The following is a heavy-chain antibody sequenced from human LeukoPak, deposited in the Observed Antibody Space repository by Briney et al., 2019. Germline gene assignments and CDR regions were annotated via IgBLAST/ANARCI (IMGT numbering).Heavy chain of an antibody. J-gene: IGHJ4*02. CDR3: AHSGYYDSSGYYQPLTLYFDY. D-gene: IGHD3-22*01. CDR2: IYWDDDK. CDR1: GFSLSTSGVG. Sequence: SGPTLVNPTQTLTLTCTFSGFSLSTSGVGVGWIRQPPGKALEWLALIYWDDDKRYSPSLKSRLTITKDTSKNQVVLTMTNMDPVDTATYYCAHSGYYDSSGYYQPLTLYFDYWGQGTLVTVSS. V-gene: IGHV2-5*02.